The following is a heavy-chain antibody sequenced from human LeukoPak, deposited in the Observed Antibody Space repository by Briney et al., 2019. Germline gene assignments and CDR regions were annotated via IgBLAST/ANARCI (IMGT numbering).Heavy chain of an antibody. CDR1: GGSMSGYF. Sequence: KASETLSLTCTVSGGSMSGYFWSWIRQPPGKGLEWIGYIYYSGSTNYNPSLKSRVTISVDTSKNQFSLKLSSVTAADTAVYYCARSITSSWHGDFQHWGQGTLVTVSS. CDR3: ARSITSSWHGDFQH. V-gene: IGHV4-59*01. J-gene: IGHJ1*01. D-gene: IGHD6-13*01. CDR2: IYYSGST.